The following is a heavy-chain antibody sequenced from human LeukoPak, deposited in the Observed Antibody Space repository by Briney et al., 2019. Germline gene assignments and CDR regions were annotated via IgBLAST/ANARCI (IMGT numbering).Heavy chain of an antibody. V-gene: IGHV4-39*01. Sequence: SETLSLTCTVSGGSISSSSYYWGWIRQPPGKGLEWIGSIYYSGSTYYNPSLKSRVTISVDTSKNQFSLKLSSVTAADTAVYYCARLRAVAGGPLVDVWGQGTTVTVSS. J-gene: IGHJ6*02. CDR1: GGSISSSSYY. D-gene: IGHD6-19*01. CDR3: ARLRAVAGGPLVDV. CDR2: IYYSGST.